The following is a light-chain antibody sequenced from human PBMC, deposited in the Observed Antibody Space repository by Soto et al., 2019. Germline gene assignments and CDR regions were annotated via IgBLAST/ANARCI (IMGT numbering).Light chain of an antibody. CDR1: GISNG. V-gene: IGLV1-51*02. Sequence: SASVGDRVTITCRASQGISNGLSWFQQLPRTAPNLLIYENNKRLSGFPDRFSASKSGTSATLVITGLQTGDEADYFCGAWDISLSAYVFGTGTKVTVL. J-gene: IGLJ1*01. CDR3: GAWDISLSAYV. CDR2: ENN.